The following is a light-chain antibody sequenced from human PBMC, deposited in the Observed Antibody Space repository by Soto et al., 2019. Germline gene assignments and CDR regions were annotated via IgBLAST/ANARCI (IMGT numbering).Light chain of an antibody. CDR3: QQRYIWPPLT. CDR1: QSVITY. Sequence: EIVLTQSPATLSLSPGERATLSCRASQSVITYLAWYQQKPGQAPRLLIYDASNRATGIPARSSGSGSGTDFTLTISNLEPEDFAVYYCQQRYIWPPLTFGGGTKVDIK. V-gene: IGKV3-11*01. CDR2: DAS. J-gene: IGKJ4*01.